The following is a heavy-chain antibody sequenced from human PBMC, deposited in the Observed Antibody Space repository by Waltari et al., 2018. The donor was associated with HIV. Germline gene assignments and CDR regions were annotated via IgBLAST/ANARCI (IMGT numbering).Heavy chain of an antibody. CDR3: ARDRARERVVGQF. J-gene: IGHJ1*01. V-gene: IGHV1-2*02. CDR1: GYNFIDYY. Sequence: QVHLVQSGAEVKKPGASVRLSCATSGYNFIDYYKHWVRQAPGQGRQWVAWINPSSGIKLHSQAFQGRVTVSRDISLNTVYLDLTNLRPDDTAIYYCARDRARERVVGQFWGPGTPVTVST. CDR2: INPSSGIK. D-gene: IGHD1-26*01.